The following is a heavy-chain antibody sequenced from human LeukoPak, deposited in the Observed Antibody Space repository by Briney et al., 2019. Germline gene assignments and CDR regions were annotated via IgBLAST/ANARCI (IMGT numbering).Heavy chain of an antibody. CDR2: IDKAGAT. Sequence: GGSLRLSCAASGFTFNTYALGWVRQAPGKGLDWVSAIDKAGATYFADDVKSRFTISRDNSKNTVYLQMNSRRAEDTAVYYCARSSGWLCFDYWGQGTPVTVSS. V-gene: IGHV3-23*01. J-gene: IGHJ4*02. D-gene: IGHD6-19*01. CDR1: GFTFNTYA. CDR3: ARSSGWLCFDY.